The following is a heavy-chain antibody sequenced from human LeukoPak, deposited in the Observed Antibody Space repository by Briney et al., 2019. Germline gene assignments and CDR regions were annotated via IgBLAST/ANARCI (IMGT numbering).Heavy chain of an antibody. Sequence: KPSETLSLTCAVSGGSISSSNWWSWVRQPPGKGLEWIGEIYHSGSTNYNPSLKSRVTISVDKSKNQFSLKLSSVTAADTAVYYCARTSVVVTSDFDYWGQGTLVTVSS. CDR3: ARTSVVVTSDFDY. D-gene: IGHD2-21*02. J-gene: IGHJ4*02. CDR1: GGSISSSNW. CDR2: IYHSGST. V-gene: IGHV4-4*02.